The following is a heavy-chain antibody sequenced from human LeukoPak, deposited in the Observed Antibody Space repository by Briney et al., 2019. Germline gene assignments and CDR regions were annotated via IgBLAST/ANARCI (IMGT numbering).Heavy chain of an antibody. CDR1: GFTFGSYA. CDR3: AKSYYYDSSGPNWFDP. D-gene: IGHD3-22*01. CDR2: ISGSGGST. J-gene: IGHJ5*02. V-gene: IGHV3-23*01. Sequence: PGGSLRLSCAASGFTFGSYAMSWVRQAPGKGLEWVSAISGSGGSTYYADSVKGRFTISRDNSKNTLYLQMNSLRAEDTAVYYCAKSYYYDSSGPNWFDPWGQGTLVTVSS.